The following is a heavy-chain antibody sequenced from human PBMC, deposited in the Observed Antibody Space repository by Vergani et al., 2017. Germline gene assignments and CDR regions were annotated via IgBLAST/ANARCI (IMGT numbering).Heavy chain of an antibody. D-gene: IGHD1-14*01. V-gene: IGHV3-33*01. Sequence: QVQLVESGGGVVQPGRSLRLSCAASGFTFNQYGMHWVRQAPDKRLEWVAVTWYDGNNKQYADSVKGRFTISRDNSKSTMYLQMNSLRDEDTGVYYCARDLRLLYNRFDPWGQGTLVTVSS. J-gene: IGHJ5*02. CDR3: ARDLRLLYNRFDP. CDR2: TWYDGNNK. CDR1: GFTFNQYG.